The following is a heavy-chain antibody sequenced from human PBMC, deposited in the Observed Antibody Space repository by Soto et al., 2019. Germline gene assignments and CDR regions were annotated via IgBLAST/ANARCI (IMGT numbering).Heavy chain of an antibody. CDR3: ARAGGGGDI. J-gene: IGHJ3*02. D-gene: IGHD3-16*01. V-gene: IGHV3-48*01. CDR1: GFTFSSYS. CDR2: ISSSSSTI. Sequence: EVQLVESGGGLVQPGGSLRLSCAASGFTFSSYSMNWVRQAPGKGLEWVSYISSSSSTIYYADSVKGRFTISRDNAKNSLYLQLTRLRAEDLAVYYCARAGGGGDIWGRGIMVTVSS.